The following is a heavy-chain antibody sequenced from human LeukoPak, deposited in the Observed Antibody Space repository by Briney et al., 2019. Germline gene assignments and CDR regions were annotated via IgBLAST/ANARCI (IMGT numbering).Heavy chain of an antibody. V-gene: IGHV1-69*01. D-gene: IGHD3-10*01. CDR2: IIPIFGTA. CDR1: GGTFSSYA. CDR3: AMSPTMVRGVIEYYFDY. Sequence: SVKVSCKASGGTFSSYAISWVRQAPGQGLEWMGGIIPIFGTANYAQKFQGRVTITADEPTSTAYMELSSLRSEDTAVYYCAMSPTMVRGVIEYYFDYWGQGTLVTVSS. J-gene: IGHJ4*02.